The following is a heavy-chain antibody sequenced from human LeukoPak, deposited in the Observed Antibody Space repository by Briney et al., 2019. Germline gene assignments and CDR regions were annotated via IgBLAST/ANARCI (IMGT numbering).Heavy chain of an antibody. Sequence: PGGGLRLSCEDSGFTFDAYAMHWVREAPGEGVEWVSLINKDGSATYDADSVKGRFTISRDNSKNSLYLQMNSLRSEDTALYYCATWAFYHSLDVWGQGTTVTVSS. D-gene: IGHD1-26*01. V-gene: IGHV3-43*02. J-gene: IGHJ6*02. CDR2: INKDGSAT. CDR3: ATWAFYHSLDV. CDR1: GFTFDAYA.